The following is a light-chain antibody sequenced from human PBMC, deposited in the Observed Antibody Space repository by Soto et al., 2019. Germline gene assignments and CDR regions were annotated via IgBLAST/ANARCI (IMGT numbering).Light chain of an antibody. V-gene: IGKV1-5*01. Sequence: DIQMTQSPSSLSASVGDRVTITCRASQTISTWMAWYQHKPGKAPXXLVYDASTLQSGVASRFSGSGSGTEFTLIISGLQPDDSATYYCQQYTNTNNPWMFGQGTKVDI. CDR3: QQYTNTNNPWM. J-gene: IGKJ1*01. CDR2: DAS. CDR1: QTISTW.